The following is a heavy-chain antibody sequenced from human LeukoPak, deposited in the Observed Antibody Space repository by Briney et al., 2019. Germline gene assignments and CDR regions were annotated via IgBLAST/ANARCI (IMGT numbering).Heavy chain of an antibody. CDR1: GITFSSHA. J-gene: IGHJ4*02. CDR3: GRDWKLDY. D-gene: IGHD1-1*01. Sequence: GGSLRLSCAASGITFSSHAMSWIRQAPGKGLEWVSAISDNGGDRKYADSVKGRFTISRDNSKNTLYLQMNSLRAEDTAIYYCGRDWKLDYWGQGTLVTVSS. V-gene: IGHV3-23*01. CDR2: ISDNGGDR.